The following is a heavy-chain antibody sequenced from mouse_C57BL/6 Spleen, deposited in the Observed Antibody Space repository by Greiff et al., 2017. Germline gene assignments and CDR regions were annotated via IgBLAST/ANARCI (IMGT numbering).Heavy chain of an antibody. Sequence: EVKLEESGGGLVKPGGSLKLSCAASGFTFSSYAMSWVRQTPEKRLEWVATISDGGSYTYYPDNVKGRFTISRDNAKNNLYLQMSHLKSEDTAMYYCARDPVKGFAYWGQGTLVTVSA. J-gene: IGHJ3*01. CDR1: GFTFSSYA. D-gene: IGHD2-2*01. CDR3: ARDPVKGFAY. CDR2: ISDGGSYT. V-gene: IGHV5-4*01.